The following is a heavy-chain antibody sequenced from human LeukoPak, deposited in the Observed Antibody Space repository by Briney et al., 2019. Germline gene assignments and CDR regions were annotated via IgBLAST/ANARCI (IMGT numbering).Heavy chain of an antibody. V-gene: IGHV3-9*01. CDR2: ISWNSGSI. CDR1: GFTFDDYA. Sequence: GGSLRLSCAASGFTFDDYAMHWVRQAPGKGLEWVSGISWNSGSIGYADSVKGRFTISRDNAKNSLYLQMNSLRAEDTALYYCAKDNSHHAWDFQQLVLLGAFDIWGQGTMVTVSS. J-gene: IGHJ3*02. CDR3: AKDNSHHAWDFQQLVLLGAFDI. D-gene: IGHD6-13*01.